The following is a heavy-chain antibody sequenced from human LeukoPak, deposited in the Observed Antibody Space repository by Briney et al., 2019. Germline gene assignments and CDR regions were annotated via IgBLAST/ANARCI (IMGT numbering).Heavy chain of an antibody. Sequence: GGSLRLSCAASGFTFSSYSMNWVRQAPGKGLEWVSYISSSSSTIYYADSVKGRFTISRDNAKNSLYLQMNSLRAEDTAAYYCAGTSGSSWYEAIDYWGQGTLVTVSS. CDR1: GFTFSSYS. CDR3: AGTSGSSWYEAIDY. CDR2: ISSSSSTI. V-gene: IGHV3-48*01. D-gene: IGHD6-13*01. J-gene: IGHJ4*02.